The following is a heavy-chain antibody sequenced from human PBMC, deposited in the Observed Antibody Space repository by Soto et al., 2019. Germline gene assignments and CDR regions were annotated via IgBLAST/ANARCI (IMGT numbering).Heavy chain of an antibody. J-gene: IGHJ3*02. Sequence: EGSLRLSCAASGFTLSSNGMHWVRQAPGKGLEWVAFIWYDGSDKYYADSVKGRFTISRDNSKNTLYLQMNSLRAEDTAVYYCARDRYPNYPPDAFDIWGQGTLVTVSS. CDR3: ARDRYPNYPPDAFDI. CDR1: GFTLSSNG. CDR2: IWYDGSDK. V-gene: IGHV3-33*01. D-gene: IGHD1-7*01.